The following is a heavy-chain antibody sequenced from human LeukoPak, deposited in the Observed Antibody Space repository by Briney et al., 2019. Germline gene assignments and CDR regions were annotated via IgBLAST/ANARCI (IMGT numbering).Heavy chain of an antibody. CDR2: INRDGSEK. V-gene: IGHV3-7*01. D-gene: IGHD6-13*01. CDR3: ARDGSNPYFDY. J-gene: IGHJ4*02. Sequence: GGSLRLSCAASGFTVSSNYMSWVRQAPGQGLEWVANINRDGSEKYYVDSVKGRFTISRDNGRNSLYLQMNSLRAEDTAVYFCARDGSNPYFDYWGQGSLVTVSS. CDR1: GFTVSSNY.